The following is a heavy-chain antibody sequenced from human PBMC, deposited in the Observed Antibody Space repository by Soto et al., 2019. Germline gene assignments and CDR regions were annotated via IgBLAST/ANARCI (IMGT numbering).Heavy chain of an antibody. V-gene: IGHV4-31*03. CDR2: IYYSGST. CDR1: GGSISSGGYY. D-gene: IGHD3-10*01. CDR3: ARVFGFGGMDV. Sequence: QVQLQESGPGLVKPSQTLSLTCTDSGGSISSGGYYWSRIRQHPGKGLEWIGYIYYSGSTYYNPSLKSRVTISVDTSKNQFSLKLSCVTAADTAVYYCARVFGFGGMDVWGQGTTVTVSS. J-gene: IGHJ6*02.